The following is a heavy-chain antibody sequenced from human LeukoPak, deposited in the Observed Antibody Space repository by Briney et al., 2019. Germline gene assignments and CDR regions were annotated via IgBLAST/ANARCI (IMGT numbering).Heavy chain of an antibody. CDR2: ISGSGGST. CDR1: GFTFSSYA. J-gene: IGHJ4*02. V-gene: IGHV3-23*01. D-gene: IGHD3-22*01. CDR3: AKRTVVVDYYFDY. Sequence: GGSLRLSCAASGFTFSSYAMSWVRQASGKGLEWGSAISGSGGSTYYADSVKGRFTISRDNSKNTLYLQMNSLRAEDTAVYYCAKRTVVVDYYFDYWGQGTLVTVSS.